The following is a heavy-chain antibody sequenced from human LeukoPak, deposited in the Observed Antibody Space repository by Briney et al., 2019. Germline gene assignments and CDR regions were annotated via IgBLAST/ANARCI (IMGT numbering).Heavy chain of an antibody. CDR1: GFTFSSYV. V-gene: IGHV3-30*04. Sequence: GGSLRLSCAASGFTFSSYVMHWVRQAPGKGLEWVAIISYDGSNEYYADSVKGRFTISRDNSKNTLYLQMNSLRAEDTAVYYCARGLLRYFDWFREYFDYWGQGTLVTVSS. J-gene: IGHJ4*02. CDR3: ARGLLRYFDWFREYFDY. CDR2: ISYDGSNE. D-gene: IGHD3-9*01.